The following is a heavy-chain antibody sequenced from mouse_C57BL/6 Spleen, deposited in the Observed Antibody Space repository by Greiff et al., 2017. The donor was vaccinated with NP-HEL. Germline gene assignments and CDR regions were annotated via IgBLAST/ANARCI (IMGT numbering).Heavy chain of an antibody. D-gene: IGHD1-1*01. CDR2: IYPSDSET. CDR1: GYTFTSYW. J-gene: IGHJ2*01. Sequence: QVQLQQPGAELVRPGSSVKLSCKASGYTFTSYWMDWVKQRPGQGLEWIGNIYPSDSETHYNQKFKDKATLTVDKSSSTAYMQLRSLTSEDSAVYYCARGITTVVATELDYWGQGTTLTVAS. CDR3: ARGITTVVATELDY. V-gene: IGHV1-61*01.